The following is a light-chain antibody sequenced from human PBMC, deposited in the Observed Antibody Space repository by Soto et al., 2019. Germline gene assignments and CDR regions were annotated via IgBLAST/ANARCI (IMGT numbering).Light chain of an antibody. Sequence: DIQMTQSPPTLSASVGDRVTITCRASQSISSWLAWYQQKPGKAPKLLIYDASNLESGVSSRFSGSGSGTEFTLTISSLQPDDFATYYCQQYNSYWTFGQGPKVDIK. CDR2: DAS. CDR3: QQYNSYWT. J-gene: IGKJ1*01. V-gene: IGKV1-5*01. CDR1: QSISSW.